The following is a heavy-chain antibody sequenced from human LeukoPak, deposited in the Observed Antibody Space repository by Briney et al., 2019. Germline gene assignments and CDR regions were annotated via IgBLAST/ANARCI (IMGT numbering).Heavy chain of an antibody. V-gene: IGHV4-59*12. CDR2: ISNSGST. J-gene: IGHJ4*02. CDR3: ARGRGAATGYYFDY. D-gene: IGHD3-9*01. Sequence: SETLSLTCTVSGGSISGYYWNWIRQPPGKGLEWIGYISNSGSTNYSPSLKSRVTISVDTSKNQFSLKMSSVTAADTAVYHCARGRGAATGYYFDYWDQGTLVTVSS. CDR1: GGSISGYY.